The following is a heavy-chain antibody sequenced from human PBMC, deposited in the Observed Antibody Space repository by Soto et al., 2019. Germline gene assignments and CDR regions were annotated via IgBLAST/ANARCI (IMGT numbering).Heavy chain of an antibody. Sequence: QVQLVQSGAEVKKPGASVKVSCKASGYTFSNYLLQWVRQAPGQRLEWMGWINAGNGNTKYSQKFQGRVTLTRDTSASTAYMELSGLRSEDTAVYYCASPSYGSGNFYWGQGTLVTVSS. D-gene: IGHD3-10*01. V-gene: IGHV1-3*01. CDR3: ASPSYGSGNFY. CDR1: GYTFSNYL. CDR2: INAGNGNT. J-gene: IGHJ4*02.